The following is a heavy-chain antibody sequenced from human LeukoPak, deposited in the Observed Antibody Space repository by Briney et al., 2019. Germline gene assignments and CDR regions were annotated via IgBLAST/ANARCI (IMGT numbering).Heavy chain of an antibody. D-gene: IGHD5-24*01. CDR2: IYYSGST. Sequence: SSETLSLTCTVSGGSISSSSYYWGWIRQPPGKGLEWIGSIYYSGSTYYNPSLKSRVTISVDTSKNQFSLKLSSVTAADTAVYYCARRRQFLAFDIWGQGTMVTVSS. V-gene: IGHV4-39*01. CDR3: ARRRQFLAFDI. J-gene: IGHJ3*02. CDR1: GGSISSSSYY.